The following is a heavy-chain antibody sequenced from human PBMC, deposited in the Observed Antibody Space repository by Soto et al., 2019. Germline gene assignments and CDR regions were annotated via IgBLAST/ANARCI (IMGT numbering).Heavy chain of an antibody. Sequence: QITLKESGPTLVKPTQTLTLTCTFSGFSLNSGGVGVNWIRRPPGKALERLAIIYGDGDKRYSPSLKRRPPITKDTSKNQVVLIMINMDPVDTATYYCARRTGLRRYFDWEYKLDYLGQGTLVTVAS. CDR3: ARRTGLRRYFDWEYKLDY. D-gene: IGHD3-9*01. CDR1: GFSLNSGGVG. V-gene: IGHV2-5*02. CDR2: IYGDGDK. J-gene: IGHJ4*02.